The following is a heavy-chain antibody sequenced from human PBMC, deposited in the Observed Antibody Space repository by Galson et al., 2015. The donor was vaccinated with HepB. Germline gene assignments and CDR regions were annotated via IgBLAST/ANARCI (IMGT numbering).Heavy chain of an antibody. CDR3: ARNTSDKGAFDV. V-gene: IGHV1-18*01. Sequence: FTSYALSWVRQAPGQGLEWMGWISGYNDNTNYAQKFQGRVTMTTDTSTSAAYMELRSLRSDDTAVYYCARNTSDKGAFDVWGQGTLVTVSS. CDR1: FTSYA. J-gene: IGHJ3*01. CDR2: ISGYNDNT. D-gene: IGHD1/OR15-1a*01.